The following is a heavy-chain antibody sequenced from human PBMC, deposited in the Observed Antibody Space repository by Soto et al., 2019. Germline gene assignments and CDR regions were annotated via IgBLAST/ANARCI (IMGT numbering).Heavy chain of an antibody. CDR2: IYHSGRT. V-gene: IGHV4-30-2*01. CDR1: GGSISSGGYS. D-gene: IGHD4-17*01. J-gene: IGHJ4*02. CDR3: ASGPIGDYTDGFDY. Sequence: QLQLQESGSGLVKPSQTLSLTCAVSGGSISSGGYSWSWIRQPPGKGLEWIGYIYHSGRTYYNPSLKSRVTISVDRSKNQFSLKLSSVTAADTAVDYCASGPIGDYTDGFDYWGQGTLVTVSS.